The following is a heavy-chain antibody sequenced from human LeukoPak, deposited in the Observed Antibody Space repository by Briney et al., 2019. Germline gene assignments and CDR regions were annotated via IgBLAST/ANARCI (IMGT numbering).Heavy chain of an antibody. V-gene: IGHV3-33*01. CDR2: IWYDGNNK. D-gene: IGHD1-1*01. CDR3: ARVIRGTGGDWLDP. J-gene: IGHJ5*02. Sequence: GGSLRLSCAASGFTFNSYGIHWVRQAPGKGLEWVADIWYDGNNKYYADSVKGGFTISRDSSNISLFLQMNGLRAEDTAVYCCARVIRGTGGDWLDPWGQGTLVTVSS. CDR1: GFTFNSYG.